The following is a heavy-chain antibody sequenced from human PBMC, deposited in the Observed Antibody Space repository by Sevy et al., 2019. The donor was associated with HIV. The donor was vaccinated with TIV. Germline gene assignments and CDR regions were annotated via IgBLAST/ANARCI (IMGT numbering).Heavy chain of an antibody. J-gene: IGHJ6*02. D-gene: IGHD3-3*01. Sequence: SETLSLTCAVYGGSFSGYYWSWIRQPPGKGLEWIGEINHSGSTNYNPSLKSRVTISVDTSKNQFSLKLSSVTAADTAVYYCARLALFGVVKLYYYYYGMDVWGQGTTVTVSS. V-gene: IGHV4-34*01. CDR1: GGSFSGYY. CDR2: INHSGST. CDR3: ARLALFGVVKLYYYYYGMDV.